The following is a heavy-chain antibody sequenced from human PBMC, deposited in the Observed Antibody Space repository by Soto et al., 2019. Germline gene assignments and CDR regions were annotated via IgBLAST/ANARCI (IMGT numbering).Heavy chain of an antibody. Sequence: PGGSLRLSCDVSGFRFRDIFRDCVRQRTGVELGGVGRPRNEASDYTTDYAASVKGRFTISRHDSQNXLILQMNSLKVEDTAIYYCAVNYYGLDVLGHGTTVTVS. V-gene: IGHV3-72*01. CDR3: AVNYYGLDV. J-gene: IGHJ6*02. CDR2: PRNEASDYTT. CDR1: GFRFRDIF.